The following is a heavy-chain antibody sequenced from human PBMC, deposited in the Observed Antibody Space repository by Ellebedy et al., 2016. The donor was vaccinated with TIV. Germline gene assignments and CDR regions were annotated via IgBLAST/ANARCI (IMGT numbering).Heavy chain of an antibody. V-gene: IGHV4-39*01. Sequence: MPSETLSLTCTVSGGSISSSSYYWGWIRQPPGKGLEWIGSIYYSGSTYYNQSLKSRVTISVDTSKNQFSLKLSSVTAADPAVYYCARWAEDIVVVLGALGAFDIWGQGTMVTVSS. CDR1: GGSISSSSYY. D-gene: IGHD2-15*01. CDR3: ARWAEDIVVVLGALGAFDI. CDR2: IYYSGST. J-gene: IGHJ3*02.